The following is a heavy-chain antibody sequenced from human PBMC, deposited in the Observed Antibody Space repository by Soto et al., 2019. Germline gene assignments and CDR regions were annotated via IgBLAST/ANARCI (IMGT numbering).Heavy chain of an antibody. J-gene: IGHJ5*02. CDR2: IYHSGST. D-gene: IGHD3-10*01. Sequence: SETLSLTCAVSGGSISSGGYSWSWMRQPPGKGLEWIGYIYHSGSTYYNPSLKSRVTISVDTSKNQFSLKLSSVTAADTAVYYCARERITMVRGVNVNWFDPWGQGTLVTVSS. V-gene: IGHV4-30-2*01. CDR1: GGSISSGGYS. CDR3: ARERITMVRGVNVNWFDP.